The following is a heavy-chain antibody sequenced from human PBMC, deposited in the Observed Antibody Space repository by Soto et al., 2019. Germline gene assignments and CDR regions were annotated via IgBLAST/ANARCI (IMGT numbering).Heavy chain of an antibody. CDR1: GYTFTSYA. Sequence: QVQLVQSGAEVKKPRASVKVFCKASGYTFTSYAMHWVGQAPGQRLEWMGWINAGNGNTKYSQKCQGRVTITRGTPASTGDMELSTVSSEDTAGYYCARYPRYSYGSRGGGIDYWCQGTLVTVSS. CDR2: INAGNGNT. D-gene: IGHD5-18*01. CDR3: ARYPRYSYGSRGGGIDY. J-gene: IGHJ4*02. V-gene: IGHV1-3*01.